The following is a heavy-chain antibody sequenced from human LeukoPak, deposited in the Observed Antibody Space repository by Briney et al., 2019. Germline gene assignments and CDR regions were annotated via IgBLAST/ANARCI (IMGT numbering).Heavy chain of an antibody. D-gene: IGHD3-22*01. Sequence: GGSLRLSCAASGFTFTNYWMHWVRQAPGEGLMWVSRINSDGSSTSYADSVKGRFTISRDNAKNTLYLQMNSLRAEDTAVHYCARADTSGYAVFDYWGQGALVTVSS. J-gene: IGHJ4*02. CDR2: INSDGSST. V-gene: IGHV3-74*01. CDR3: ARADTSGYAVFDY. CDR1: GFTFTNYW.